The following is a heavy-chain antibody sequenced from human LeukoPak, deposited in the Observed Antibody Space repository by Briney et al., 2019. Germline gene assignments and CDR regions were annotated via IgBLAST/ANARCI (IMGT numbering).Heavy chain of an antibody. Sequence: ASVTVSCKASVYTFTSYYMHWVRQAPGQGLAGMGIINHTCGSTSHAQKFQGRVTKTRTTSTSTVYMELSSLRSENTAVYYCASVRSGYGYYFDYWGQGTLVTVSS. CDR2: INHTCGST. CDR1: VYTFTSYY. J-gene: IGHJ4*02. V-gene: IGHV1-46*01. D-gene: IGHD3-22*01. CDR3: ASVRSGYGYYFDY.